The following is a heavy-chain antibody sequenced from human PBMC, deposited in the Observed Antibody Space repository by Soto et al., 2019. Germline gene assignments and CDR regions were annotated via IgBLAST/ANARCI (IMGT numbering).Heavy chain of an antibody. CDR1: GYTFTSYA. J-gene: IGHJ3*02. Sequence: ASVKVSCKASGYTFTSYAIHWVRQAPGQRLEWMGWINAGNGNTKYSQKFQGRVTITRDTSASTAYMGLSSLRSEDTAVYYCARGPGGADAFDIWGQGTMVTVSS. CDR3: ARGPGGADAFDI. CDR2: INAGNGNT. D-gene: IGHD3-10*01. V-gene: IGHV1-3*01.